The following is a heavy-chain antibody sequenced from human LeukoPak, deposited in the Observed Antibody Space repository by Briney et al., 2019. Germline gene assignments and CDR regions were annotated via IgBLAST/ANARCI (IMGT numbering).Heavy chain of an antibody. CDR2: ISPNTSPI. J-gene: IGHJ4*02. CDR3: ARDSRFAY. V-gene: IGHV3-48*02. D-gene: IGHD3-16*01. CDR1: GFTFSRSG. Sequence: GGSLRLSCAASGFTFSRSGMNWVRQAPGKGLEWVSYISPNTSPIYYGDSLKGRFTTSRDNGKNSLYLQMNSLRDEDTAVYYCARDSRFAYWGQGSLVTVPS.